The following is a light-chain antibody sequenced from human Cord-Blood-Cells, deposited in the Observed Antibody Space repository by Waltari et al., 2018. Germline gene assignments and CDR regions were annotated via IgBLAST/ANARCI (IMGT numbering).Light chain of an antibody. CDR1: SSNTGNTD. CDR3: AAWDDSLNGVV. V-gene: IGLV1-36*01. J-gene: IGLJ2*01. CDR2: YDD. Sequence: QSVLTQPPSVSEAPRQRVTISCSGSSSNTGNTDVTWYQQLPGKAPKLLIYYDDLLPSGVSDRFSGSKSGTSASLAISGLQSEDEADYYCAAWDDSLNGVVFGGGTKLTVL.